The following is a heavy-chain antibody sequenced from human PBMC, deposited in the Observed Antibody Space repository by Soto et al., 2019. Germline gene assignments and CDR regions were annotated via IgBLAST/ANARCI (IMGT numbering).Heavy chain of an antibody. V-gene: IGHV3-43*01. Sequence: LACAASGVTVNAYAIHWFCKNQGKGLEWVSLISWDGGITYYGDSVKGRFTVSRDNSDNSLYLQMTSLRSADTAFYYCAKDSCDMLTGQKRYFGSWGQGTLVTLPS. J-gene: IGHJ4*03. CDR3: AKDSCDMLTGQKRYFGS. CDR1: GVTVNAYA. D-gene: IGHD3-9*01. CDR2: ISWDGGIT.